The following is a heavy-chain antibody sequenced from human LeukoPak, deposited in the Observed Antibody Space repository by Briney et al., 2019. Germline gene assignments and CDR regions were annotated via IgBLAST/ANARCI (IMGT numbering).Heavy chain of an antibody. CDR1: GGSISSSSYY. J-gene: IGHJ5*02. V-gene: IGHV4-39*01. CDR2: IYYSGST. Sequence: SETLSLTCTVSGGSISSSSYYWGWIRQPPGKGLEWIGSIYYSGSTYYNPSLKSRVTISVDTSKNQFSLKLSSVTAADTAVYYCARQYGLWSGSWLDPWGQGTLFTVSS. D-gene: IGHD3-3*01. CDR3: ARQYGLWSGSWLDP.